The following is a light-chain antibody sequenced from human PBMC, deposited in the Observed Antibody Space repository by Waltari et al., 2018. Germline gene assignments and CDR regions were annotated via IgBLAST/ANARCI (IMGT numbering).Light chain of an antibody. J-gene: IGKJ2*01. V-gene: IGKV4-1*01. Sequence: DIVMTQFPDSLAVSLGERATINCRSSQSVLYKSDNRNYLAWYQQKSGQPPKLLMFWASTREFGVPDRFSGSGSGTDFSLTISSLQAEDVAVYYCQLYYTTPYTFGQGTKLEIK. CDR1: QSVLYKSDNRNY. CDR3: QLYYTTPYT. CDR2: WAS.